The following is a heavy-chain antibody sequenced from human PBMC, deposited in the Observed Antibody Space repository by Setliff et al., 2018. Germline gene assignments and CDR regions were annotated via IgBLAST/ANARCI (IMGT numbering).Heavy chain of an antibody. CDR1: GGTFSSYA. CDR2: IIPIFGTA. Sequence: GASVKVSCKASGGTFSSYAISWVRQAPGQGLEWMGRIIPIFGTANYAQKFQGRVTITADKSTSTAYMELSSLRSEDTAVYYCARDRPPYYYDSSGYYYSAGNFDYWGQGTQVTVSS. J-gene: IGHJ4*02. CDR3: ARDRPPYYYDSSGYYYSAGNFDY. D-gene: IGHD3-22*01. V-gene: IGHV1-69*06.